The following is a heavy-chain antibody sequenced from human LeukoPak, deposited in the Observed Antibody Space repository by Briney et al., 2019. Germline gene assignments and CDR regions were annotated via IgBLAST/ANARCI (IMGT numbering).Heavy chain of an antibody. D-gene: IGHD6-6*01. Sequence: GGSLRLSCAASGFTFSSYSMNWVRQAPGKGLEWVSSISSSSSYIYYADSVKGRFTISRDNAKNSLYLQMNSLRAEDTAVYYCASERGYSSSLIDYWGQGTLVTVSS. J-gene: IGHJ4*02. CDR3: ASERGYSSSLIDY. CDR1: GFTFSSYS. CDR2: ISSSSSYI. V-gene: IGHV3-21*01.